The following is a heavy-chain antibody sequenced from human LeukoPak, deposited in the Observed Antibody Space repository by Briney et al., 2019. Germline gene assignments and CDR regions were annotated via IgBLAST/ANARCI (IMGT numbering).Heavy chain of an antibody. CDR2: ISSRGYT. CDR1: GSSVSNHW. D-gene: IGHD6-19*01. J-gene: IGHJ4*03. CDR3: VRTMTREWGGWYDNDY. Sequence: PSETLSLTCTVSGSSVSNHWWIWIRQPAGKGLEWIGRISSRGYTNYNPSLKSRVAMSVDTSKNQFSLKLNSVTAAGTAVYYCVRTMTREWGGWYDNDYWGRGTLVTVSS. V-gene: IGHV4-4*07.